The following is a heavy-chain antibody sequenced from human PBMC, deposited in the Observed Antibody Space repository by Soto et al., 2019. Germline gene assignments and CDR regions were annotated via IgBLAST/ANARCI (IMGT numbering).Heavy chain of an antibody. CDR1: GGSISSYY. V-gene: IGHV4-59*12. CDR3: ARVDWGFYYFDY. CDR2: IYYSGST. D-gene: IGHD3-9*01. J-gene: IGHJ4*02. Sequence: SETLSLTCTVSGGSISSYYWSWIRQPPGKGLEWIGYIYYSGSTNYNPSLKSRVTISVDRSKNQFSLKLSSVTAADTAVYYCARVDWGFYYFDYWGQGTLVTVSS.